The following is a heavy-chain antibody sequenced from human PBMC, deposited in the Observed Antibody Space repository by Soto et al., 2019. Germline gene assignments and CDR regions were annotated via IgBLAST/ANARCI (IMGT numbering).Heavy chain of an antibody. D-gene: IGHD6-6*01. CDR2: ISGSGGST. Sequence: PGGSLRLSCAASGFTFSSYAMSWVRQAPGKGLEWVSAISGSGGSTYYADSVKGRFTISRDNSKNTLYLQMNSLRAEDTAVYYCAKSGTYSSSSGHDAFDIWGQGTMVTVSS. V-gene: IGHV3-23*01. J-gene: IGHJ3*02. CDR1: GFTFSSYA. CDR3: AKSGTYSSSSGHDAFDI.